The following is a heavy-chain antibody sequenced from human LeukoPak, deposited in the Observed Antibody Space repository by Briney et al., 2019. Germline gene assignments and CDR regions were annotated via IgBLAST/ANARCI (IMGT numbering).Heavy chain of an antibody. J-gene: IGHJ6*03. D-gene: IGHD4-17*01. CDR3: ARVTLRYYMDV. CDR2: INHSGST. Sequence: PSETLSLTCAVYGGSFSGYYWSWIRQPPGKGLEWIGEINHSGSTNYNPSLKSRVTISVDTSKNQFSLKLSSVTAADTAVYYCARVTLRYYMDVWGKGTTVTVSS. CDR1: GGSFSGYY. V-gene: IGHV4-34*01.